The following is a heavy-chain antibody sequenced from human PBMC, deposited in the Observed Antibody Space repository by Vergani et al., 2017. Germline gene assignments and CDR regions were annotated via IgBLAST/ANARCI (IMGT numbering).Heavy chain of an antibody. CDR3: ARATARRRTGIVVVPSHLDV. Sequence: QVQLQESGPGLVKPSETLSLTCTVSGDSVISTDYHWGWIRQPPGKGLEWIGSMDYSGSTSYNPSLESRISISFETPKNQFSLRLTSVTAADTAVYYCARATARRRTGIVVVPSHLDVWGKGTTVTVSS. V-gene: IGHV4-39*01. CDR1: GDSVISTDYH. CDR2: MDYSGST. J-gene: IGHJ6*04. D-gene: IGHD2-2*01.